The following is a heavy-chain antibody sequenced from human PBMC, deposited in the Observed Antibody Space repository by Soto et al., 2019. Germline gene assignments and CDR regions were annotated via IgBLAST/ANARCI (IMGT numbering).Heavy chain of an antibody. V-gene: IGHV1-2*02. Sequence: GASVTGSCKGSGGAFNAHAISWVRQAPGQGREWMGWINPNSRGTNYAQKFQGRASMTRDTSIRTAYVELSRLRSDDTAVYYCASIAAQTYWGQGTLVTVSS. J-gene: IGHJ4*02. CDR3: ASIAAQTY. D-gene: IGHD6-6*01. CDR1: GGAFNAHA. CDR2: INPNSRGT.